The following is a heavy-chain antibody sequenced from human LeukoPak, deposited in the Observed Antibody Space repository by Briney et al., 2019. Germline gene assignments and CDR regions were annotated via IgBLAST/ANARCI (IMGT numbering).Heavy chain of an antibody. J-gene: IGHJ6*03. Sequence: PSETLSLTCTVSGGSIRSYYWSWIRQSPGKGLEWIGHMYFSGSTKYSPSLKSRVSVSLDTSKNQFSLIVTSVTAADTAVYFCARGLGTPFYFYYYMDVWGKGTTVTVSS. CDR2: MYFSGST. CDR1: GGSIRSYY. D-gene: IGHD7-27*01. V-gene: IGHV4-59*01. CDR3: ARGLGTPFYFYYYMDV.